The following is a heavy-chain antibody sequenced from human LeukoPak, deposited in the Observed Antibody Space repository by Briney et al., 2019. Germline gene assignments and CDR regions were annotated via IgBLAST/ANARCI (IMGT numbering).Heavy chain of an antibody. D-gene: IGHD4-17*01. J-gene: IGHJ4*02. CDR3: ARDPVMTPVTTNYFDY. CDR1: GFTFSSYA. Sequence: PGGSLRLSCAASGFTFSSYAMHWVRQAPVKGLEWVAVISYDGSNKYYADSVKGRFTISRDNSKDTLYLQMNSLRAEDTAVYYCARDPVMTPVTTNYFDYWGQGTLVTVSS. CDR2: ISYDGSNK. V-gene: IGHV3-30*04.